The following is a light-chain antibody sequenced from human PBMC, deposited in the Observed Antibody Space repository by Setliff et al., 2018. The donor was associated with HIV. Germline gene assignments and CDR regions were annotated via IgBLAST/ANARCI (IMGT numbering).Light chain of an antibody. CDR2: EVT. V-gene: IGLV2-23*02. CDR3: YSYAGTNSWV. Sequence: QSALIQPPSVSGSPGQSVTISCTGTSSDVGSFNLVSWYQHHPGKAPKLMISEVTKRPSGVSNRFSGSKSGNTASLTISGLQAEDEADYYCYSYAGTNSWVFGTGTKVTVL. CDR1: SSDVGSFNL. J-gene: IGLJ1*01.